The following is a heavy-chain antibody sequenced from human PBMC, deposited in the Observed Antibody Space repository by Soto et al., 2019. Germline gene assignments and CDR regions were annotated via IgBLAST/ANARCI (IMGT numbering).Heavy chain of an antibody. J-gene: IGHJ4*02. Sequence: QVQLVESGGGVVQPGRSLRLSCAASGFTFSSYAMHWVREAPGKGLERVAVISYDGSNKYYADSVKGRFSISRDNSKNTLYLQMNSLRAEDTAVYYCARDPDYEFWGHFDYWCQGTLVTVSS. V-gene: IGHV3-30-3*01. D-gene: IGHD3-3*01. CDR2: ISYDGSNK. CDR3: ARDPDYEFWGHFDY. CDR1: GFTFSSYA.